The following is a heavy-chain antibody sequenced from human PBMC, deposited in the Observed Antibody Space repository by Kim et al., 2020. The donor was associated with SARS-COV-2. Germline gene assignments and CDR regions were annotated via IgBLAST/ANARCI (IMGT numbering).Heavy chain of an antibody. Sequence: SQTLSLTCSVSGVSISSNDYYWGWIRQAPGKGLEWVGNWYFRGNTNYNPSLKSRVTIFADTSKNQFSLNLSPVNAADTAIYYWAKLSKYYGSSGPLPAYW. CDR3: AKLSKYYGSSGPLPAY. CDR2: WYFRGNT. V-gene: IGHV4-39*01. CDR1: GVSISSNDYY. D-gene: IGHD3-22*01. J-gene: IGHJ4*01.